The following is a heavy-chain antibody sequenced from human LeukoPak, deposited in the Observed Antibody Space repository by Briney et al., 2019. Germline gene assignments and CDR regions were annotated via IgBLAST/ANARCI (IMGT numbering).Heavy chain of an antibody. D-gene: IGHD3-10*01. CDR2: INPNSGGT. V-gene: IGHV1-2*04. Sequence: ASVKVSCKASGYTFTGSYMHWVRQAPGQGLEWMGWINPNSGGTNYAQKFQGWVTMTRDTSISTAYMELSRLRSDDTAVYYCARGPTPGAPIYGSGSYLPDYWGQGTLVTVSS. J-gene: IGHJ4*02. CDR3: ARGPTPGAPIYGSGSYLPDY. CDR1: GYTFTGSY.